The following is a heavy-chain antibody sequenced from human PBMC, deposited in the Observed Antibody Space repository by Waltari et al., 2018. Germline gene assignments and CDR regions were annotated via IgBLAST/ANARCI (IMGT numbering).Heavy chain of an antibody. J-gene: IGHJ4*02. CDR3: ARGLTWIQLWNMPYYFDY. V-gene: IGHV4-34*01. Sequence: QVQLQQWGAGLLKPSETLSLTCAVYGGSFSGYYCSWSRQPPGKGLEWIGEINHSGSTNDSPSLKGRVTISVDTSKNQFSLKLSSVTAADTAVYYCARGLTWIQLWNMPYYFDYWGQGTLVTVSS. D-gene: IGHD5-18*01. CDR2: INHSGST. CDR1: GGSFSGYY.